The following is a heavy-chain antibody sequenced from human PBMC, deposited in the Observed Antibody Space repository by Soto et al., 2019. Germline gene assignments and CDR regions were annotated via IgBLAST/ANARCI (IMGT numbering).Heavy chain of an antibody. D-gene: IGHD2-15*01. V-gene: IGHV1-18*01. J-gene: IGHJ3*01. CDR2: ISAYNGNT. Sequence: ASVKVSCKASGCTFTSYGISWVRQAPGQGLEWMGWISAYNGNTNYAQKLQGRVTMTTDTSTSTAYMELRSLRSDDTAVYYCARAFRRDCSGGSCFFGWVLGMHDVFAFWGQGTIVTVSS. CDR1: GCTFTSYG. CDR3: ARAFRRDCSGGSCFFGWVLGMHDVFAF.